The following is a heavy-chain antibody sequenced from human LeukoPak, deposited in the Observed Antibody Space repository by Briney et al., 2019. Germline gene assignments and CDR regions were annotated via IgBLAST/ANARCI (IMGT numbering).Heavy chain of an antibody. D-gene: IGHD6-19*01. J-gene: IGHJ4*02. CDR2: IWYDRRTK. V-gene: IGHV3-33*01. CDR3: AREWGRIAVAGGPGY. CDR1: GFIFSNYG. Sequence: GGSLRLSCEVSGFIFSNYGMHWVRQAPGKGLEWLALIWYDRRTKFHADSVKGRFTISRDNSANTLYLQMSSLRVEDTAVYYCAREWGRIAVAGGPGYWGQGARVTVSS.